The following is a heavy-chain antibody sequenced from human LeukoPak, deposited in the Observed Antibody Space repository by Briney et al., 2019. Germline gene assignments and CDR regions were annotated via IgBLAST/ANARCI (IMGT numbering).Heavy chain of an antibody. V-gene: IGHV1-2*02. Sequence: GASVKVSCKASGYTFTGYYMHWVRQAPGQGLEWMGWINPNSGGTNYAQKLQGRVTMTRDTSISTAYMELSRLRSDDTAVYYCAREGRYFGELSFFDYWGQGTLVTVSS. CDR2: INPNSGGT. D-gene: IGHD3-10*01. CDR1: GYTFTGYY. J-gene: IGHJ4*02. CDR3: AREGRYFGELSFFDY.